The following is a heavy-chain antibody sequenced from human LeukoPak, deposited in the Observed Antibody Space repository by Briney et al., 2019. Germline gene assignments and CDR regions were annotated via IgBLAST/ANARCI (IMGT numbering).Heavy chain of an antibody. V-gene: IGHV3-23*01. CDR1: GFTFGGFA. D-gene: IGHD1-26*01. J-gene: IGHJ6*01. Sequence: GSLRLSCAASGFTFGGFAMGWVRRTPGKGLEWVSGFSGSGDNTLYADSVKGGFTISRDNSKNTLYLEMNSLRAEDTAIYYCAKMKGHPLPKYYMDVWGQGTTVTVSS. CDR3: AKMKGHPLPKYYMDV. CDR2: FSGSGDNT.